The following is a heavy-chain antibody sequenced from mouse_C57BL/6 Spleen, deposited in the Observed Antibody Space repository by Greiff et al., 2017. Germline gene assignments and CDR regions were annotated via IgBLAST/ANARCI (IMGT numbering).Heavy chain of an antibody. Sequence: EVQLQQSGPELVKPGASVKISCKASGYSFTGYYMNWVKQSPEKSLEWIGEINPSTGGTTYNQKFKAKATLTADKSSSTAYMQLKSLTSEDSAVFYCARGGGFAYWGQGTLVTVSA. CDR2: INPSTGGT. J-gene: IGHJ3*01. CDR3: ARGGGFAY. CDR1: GYSFTGYY. V-gene: IGHV1-42*01.